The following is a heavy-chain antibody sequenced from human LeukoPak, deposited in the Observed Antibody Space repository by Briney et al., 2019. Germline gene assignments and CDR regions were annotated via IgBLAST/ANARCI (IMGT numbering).Heavy chain of an antibody. CDR2: ISGSGGST. V-gene: IGHV3-23*01. Sequence: GGSLRLSCAASGFTFSSYAMSWVRQAPGKGLEWVSAISGSGGSTYYADSVKGRFTISRDNSKNTLYLQMSSLRAEDTAVYYCAKAGSSSRSHYFDYWGRGTLVTVSS. CDR3: AKAGSSSRSHYFDY. CDR1: GFTFSSYA. D-gene: IGHD6-13*01. J-gene: IGHJ4*02.